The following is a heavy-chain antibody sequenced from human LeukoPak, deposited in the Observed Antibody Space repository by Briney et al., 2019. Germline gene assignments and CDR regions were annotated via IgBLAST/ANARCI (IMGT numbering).Heavy chain of an antibody. D-gene: IGHD3-9*01. J-gene: IGHJ4*02. CDR2: IYYSGNT. V-gene: IGHV4-39*01. CDR3: VRRYFDIVTGYLYYFDY. CDR1: GDSISSNDYY. Sequence: SETLSLTCTVSGDSISSNDYYWGWIRQPPGKGLEWIGDIYYSGNTYYNPSLKSRVTISVDTSKDQFSLKLSSVTAADTAVYYCVRRYFDIVTGYLYYFDYWGRGTLVTVSS.